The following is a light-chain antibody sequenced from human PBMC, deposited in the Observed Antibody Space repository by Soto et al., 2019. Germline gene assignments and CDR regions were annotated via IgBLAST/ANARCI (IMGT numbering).Light chain of an antibody. CDR2: DTS. V-gene: IGLV7-46*01. CDR3: LLSYSGARLVV. CDR1: TGAVTSGHY. J-gene: IGLJ2*01. Sequence: QAVVTQEPSLTVSPGGTVTLTCGSSTGAVTSGHYPYWFRQKPGQAPRTLIYDTSNKHSWTPARFSGSLLGGKAALTLSGAQPEDEAEYYCLLSYSGARLVVFGGGTKVTVL.